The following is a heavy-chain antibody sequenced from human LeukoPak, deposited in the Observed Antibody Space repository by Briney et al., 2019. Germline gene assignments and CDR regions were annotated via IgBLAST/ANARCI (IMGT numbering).Heavy chain of an antibody. CDR1: GYTFTGYY. CDR3: ARMFISGSYFDY. CDR2: INPNSGGT. Sequence: GASVKVSCKASGYTFTGYYMHWVRQAPGQGLEWMGWINPNSGGTDYAQKFQGRVTMTRDTSISTAYMELSRPRSDDTAVYYCARMFISGSYFDYWGQGTLVTVSS. D-gene: IGHD1-26*01. J-gene: IGHJ4*02. V-gene: IGHV1-2*02.